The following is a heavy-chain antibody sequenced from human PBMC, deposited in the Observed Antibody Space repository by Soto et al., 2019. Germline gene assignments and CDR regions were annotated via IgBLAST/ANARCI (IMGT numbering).Heavy chain of an antibody. CDR1: GGSISSGGYY. D-gene: IGHD1-26*01. CDR3: ARDTVGATTDYYGMDV. J-gene: IGHJ6*02. V-gene: IGHV4-31*03. Sequence: SETLSLTCTVSGGSISSGGYYWSWIRQHPGKGLEWIGYIYYSGSTYYNPSLKSRVTISVDTSKNQFSLKLSSVTAADTAVYYCARDTVGATTDYYGMDVWGQGTTVTVS. CDR2: IYYSGST.